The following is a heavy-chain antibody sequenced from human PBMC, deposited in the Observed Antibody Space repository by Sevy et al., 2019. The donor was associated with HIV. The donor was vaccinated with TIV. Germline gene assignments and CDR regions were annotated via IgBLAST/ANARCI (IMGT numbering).Heavy chain of an antibody. CDR3: ATDSRREGYYDSRGGFDP. CDR2: FDPEDGET. V-gene: IGHV1-24*01. J-gene: IGHJ5*02. Sequence: ASVKVSCKVSGYTLTELSMHWVRQAPGKGLEWMGGFDPEDGETIYAQKFQGRVTMTEDTSTDTAYMELSSLRSEDTAVYYCATDSRREGYYDSRGGFDPWGQGTLVTVSS. D-gene: IGHD3-22*01. CDR1: GYTLTELS.